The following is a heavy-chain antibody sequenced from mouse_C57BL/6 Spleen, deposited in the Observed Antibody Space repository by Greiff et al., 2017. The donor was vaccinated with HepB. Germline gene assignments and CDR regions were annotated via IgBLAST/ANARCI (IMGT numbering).Heavy chain of an antibody. CDR3: ARGDYGSSFDY. CDR2: ISYSGST. Sequence: EVMLVESGPGMVKPSQSLSLTCTVTGYSITSGYDWHWIRHFPGNKLEWMGYISYSGSTNYNPSLKSRISITHDTSKNHFFLKLNSVTTEDTATYYCARGDYGSSFDYWGQGTTLTVSS. J-gene: IGHJ2*01. D-gene: IGHD1-1*01. V-gene: IGHV3-1*01. CDR1: GYSITSGYD.